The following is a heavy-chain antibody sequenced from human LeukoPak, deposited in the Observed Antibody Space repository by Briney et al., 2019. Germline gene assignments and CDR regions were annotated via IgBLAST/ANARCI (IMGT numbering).Heavy chain of an antibody. CDR1: GGTFSSYA. J-gene: IGHJ4*02. CDR3: ARERYGYSYGPIDY. Sequence: ASVRASCKASGGTFSSYAISWVRQAPGQGLEWMGRIIPIFGTANYAQKFQGRVTITTDESTSTAYMELSSLRSEDTAVYYCARERYGYSYGPIDYWGQGTLVTVSS. CDR2: IIPIFGTA. D-gene: IGHD5-18*01. V-gene: IGHV1-69*05.